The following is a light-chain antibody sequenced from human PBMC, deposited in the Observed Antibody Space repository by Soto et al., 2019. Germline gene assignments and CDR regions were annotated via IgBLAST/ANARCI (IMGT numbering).Light chain of an antibody. J-gene: IGKJ4*01. Sequence: EIVMTQSPATLSVSPGERVTFSCRASQYVTTNLAWYQHKPGQVPRLLISGASTGATGIPARFSGSGSGTEFTLTINSPQSEDFAIYYCQQYNNWPVTFGGGTKVDIK. V-gene: IGKV3-15*01. CDR3: QQYNNWPVT. CDR2: GAS. CDR1: QYVTTN.